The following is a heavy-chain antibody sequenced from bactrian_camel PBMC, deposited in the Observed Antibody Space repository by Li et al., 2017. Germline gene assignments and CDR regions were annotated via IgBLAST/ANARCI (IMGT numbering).Heavy chain of an antibody. CDR2: LDADGGT. V-gene: IGHV3S1*01. J-gene: IGHJ4*01. D-gene: IGHD5*01. Sequence: QVQLVESGGDSVQAGGSLRLSCAPSDIRASTYCMRWVRQRPSGEREGVAALDADGGTVYAESVKGRFTISKDNGKNILYLQMNNLKPEDTAMYYCAADHLHCGLLAAYNYWGQGTQVTVS. CDR1: DIRASTYC. CDR3: AADHLHCGLLAAYNY.